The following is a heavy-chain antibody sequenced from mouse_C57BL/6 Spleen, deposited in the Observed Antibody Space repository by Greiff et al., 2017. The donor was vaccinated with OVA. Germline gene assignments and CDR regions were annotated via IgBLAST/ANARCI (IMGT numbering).Heavy chain of an antibody. CDR3: ARGAGTDYYAMDY. V-gene: IGHV1-19*01. CDR2: INPYNGGT. J-gene: IGHJ4*01. Sequence: VQLQQSGPVLVKPGASVKMSCKASGYTFTDYYMNWVKQSHGKSLEWIGVINPYNGGTSYNQKFKGKATLTVDKSSSTAYMELSSLTSEDSAVYYCARGAGTDYYAMDYWGQGTSVTVSS. CDR1: GYTFTDYY. D-gene: IGHD4-1*01.